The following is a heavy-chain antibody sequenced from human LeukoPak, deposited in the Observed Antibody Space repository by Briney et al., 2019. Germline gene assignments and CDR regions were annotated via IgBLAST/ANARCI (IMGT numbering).Heavy chain of an antibody. V-gene: IGHV1-46*01. J-gene: IGHJ4*02. CDR3: ARAFGNPRLYYFDY. CDR1: GYTFTSYY. D-gene: IGHD4-23*01. Sequence: ASVKVSCKASGYTFTSYYIHWVRQAPGQGLEWMGIINPSGGSTSYAQKFQGRVTMTRDMSTSAVYMELSSLRSEDTAVYYCARAFGNPRLYYFDYWGQGTLVTVSS. CDR2: INPSGGST.